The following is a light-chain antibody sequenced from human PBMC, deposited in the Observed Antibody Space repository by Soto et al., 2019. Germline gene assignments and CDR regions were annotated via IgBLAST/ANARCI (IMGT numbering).Light chain of an antibody. CDR3: LQDYTYPFT. CDR2: AAS. J-gene: IGKJ3*01. V-gene: IGKV1-6*01. Sequence: AIQMTQSPSSLSASVGDRVTITCRASQGISDDLGWYQQKPGKAPKLLIYAASTLQSGVPPRFSGSGSGTDFTLTISGPQPEDFATYYCLQDYTYPFTFGPGTKVDIK. CDR1: QGISDD.